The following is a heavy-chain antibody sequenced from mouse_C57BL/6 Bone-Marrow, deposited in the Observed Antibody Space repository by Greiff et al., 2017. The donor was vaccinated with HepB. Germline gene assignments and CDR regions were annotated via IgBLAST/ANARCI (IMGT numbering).Heavy chain of an antibody. CDR1: GFSLTSYG. J-gene: IGHJ3*01. D-gene: IGHD2-1*01. CDR2: IWSDGST. Sequence: VKLQESGPGLVAPSQSLSITCTVSGFSLTSYGVHWVRQPPGKGLEWLVVIWSDGSTTYNSALKSRLSISKDNSKSQVFLKMNSLQTDDTAMYYGDRHGMVTSLFFAYWGQGTLVTVSA. V-gene: IGHV2-6-1*01. CDR3: DRHGMVTSLFFAY.